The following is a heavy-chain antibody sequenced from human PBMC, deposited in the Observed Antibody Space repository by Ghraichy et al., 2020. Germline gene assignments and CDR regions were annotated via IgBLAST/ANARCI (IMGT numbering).Heavy chain of an antibody. D-gene: IGHD3-16*01. J-gene: IGHJ4*02. V-gene: IGHV4-59*01. CDR2: IYYSGST. CDR1: GGSISSYY. Sequence: SETLSLTCTVSGGSISSYYWSWIRQPPGKGLEWIGYIYYSGSTNYNPSLKSRVTISVDTSKNQFSLKLSSVTAADTAVYYCARARWEGYAGEVGYYFDYWGQGTLVNVSS. CDR3: ARARWEGYAGEVGYYFDY.